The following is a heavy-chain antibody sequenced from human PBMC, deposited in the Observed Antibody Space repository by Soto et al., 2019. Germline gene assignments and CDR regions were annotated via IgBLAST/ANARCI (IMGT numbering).Heavy chain of an antibody. J-gene: IGHJ5*02. CDR1: GVSISSGDYY. CDR2: IYHSGST. V-gene: IGHV4-30-2*03. D-gene: IGHD2-2*01. Sequence: SQTLSLTCTVSGVSISSGDYYWSWIRQPPGKGLEWIGKIYHSGSTYYNPSLKSRVTISVDTSKNQFSLKLSSVTAADTAVYYCARARFVLVPWFDPWGQGTLVTVSS. CDR3: ARARFVLVPWFDP.